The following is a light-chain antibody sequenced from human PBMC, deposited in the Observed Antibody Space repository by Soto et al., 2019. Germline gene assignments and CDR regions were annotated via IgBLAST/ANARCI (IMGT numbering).Light chain of an antibody. J-gene: IGKJ4*01. CDR3: QRRFSTPLT. V-gene: IGKV1-39*01. CDR1: QSISSY. CDR2: AAS. Sequence: DIQMTQSPSSLSASVGDRVTITCRASQSISSYLHWYQQKPWKAPKLLIYAASSLQSGVPSRFSGSGSGTDFTLTISSLQPEDFETYYCQRRFSTPLTFGGGTKVEIK.